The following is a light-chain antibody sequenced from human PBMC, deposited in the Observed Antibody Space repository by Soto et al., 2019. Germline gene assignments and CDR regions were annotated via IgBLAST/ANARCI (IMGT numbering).Light chain of an antibody. Sequence: QSVLTQPPSVSAAPGQRVTISCSGSSSNIGNSYVSWYQQLPGTAPRLLIYDNNKRPSGIPDRFSGSKSGTSATLGITGLQTGDETLYYCSSNKIGSTYVFGTGTKLTVL. V-gene: IGLV1-51*01. CDR3: SSNKIGSTYV. J-gene: IGLJ1*01. CDR1: SSNIGNSY. CDR2: DNN.